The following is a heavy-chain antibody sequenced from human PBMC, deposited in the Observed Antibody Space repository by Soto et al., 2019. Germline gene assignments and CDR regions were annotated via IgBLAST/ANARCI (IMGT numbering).Heavy chain of an antibody. CDR1: GITFSSYA. V-gene: IGHV3-23*01. Sequence: GGSLRLACAASGITFSSYAMSWVRQAPGKGLEWVSAISGSDNSTYYADSVKGRFTISRDNSKNTLYLQMSSLRADDTAVYYCAPMGVWGQGTTVTVSS. CDR2: ISGSDNST. CDR3: APMGV. J-gene: IGHJ6*02.